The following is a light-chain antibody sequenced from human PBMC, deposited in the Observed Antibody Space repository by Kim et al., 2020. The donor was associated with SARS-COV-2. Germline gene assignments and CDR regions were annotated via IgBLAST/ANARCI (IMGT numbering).Light chain of an antibody. CDR2: RNN. J-gene: IGLJ3*02. CDR3: SAWDRSLSAWV. CDR1: SNNIGYEG. Sequence: QTAPPTCTGNSNNIGYEGAAWLQQHQGHPPKLLSYRNNNRPSGISDRFSASRSGNTAYLTITGLQPEDETDYYCSAWDRSLSAWVFGGGTQLTVL. V-gene: IGLV10-54*04.